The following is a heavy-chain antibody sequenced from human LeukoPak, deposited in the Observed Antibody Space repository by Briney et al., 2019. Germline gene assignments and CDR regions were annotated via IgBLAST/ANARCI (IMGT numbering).Heavy chain of an antibody. CDR3: ARVRPLIAAAGTTYSSYYVDV. CDR1: GYSFTGYY. J-gene: IGHJ6*03. CDR2: INPNSGDA. Sequence: ASVKVSCKASGYSFTGYYMHWVRQAPGQGLEWMGWINPNSGDANYAQKFQGRVTMTRDTSISTAYMELSRLRSDDTAVYYCARVRPLIAAAGTTYSSYYVDVWGKGAKLTVS. D-gene: IGHD6-13*01. V-gene: IGHV1-2*02.